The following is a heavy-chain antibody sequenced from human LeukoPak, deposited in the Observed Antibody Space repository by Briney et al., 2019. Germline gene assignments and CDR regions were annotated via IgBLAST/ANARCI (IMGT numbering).Heavy chain of an antibody. J-gene: IGHJ4*02. Sequence: GGSLRLSCAASPFTFSSYGMHWVRQAPGKGLEWVAYIQYDGSNQQYTDSVKGRFSISRDSSKNILYLQMNSLRAEDTAVYYCARNGEKWLMSSLFGDWGQGTLVTVSS. CDR3: ARNGEKWLMSSLFGD. CDR2: IQYDGSNQ. CDR1: PFTFSSYG. D-gene: IGHD3-22*01. V-gene: IGHV3-30*12.